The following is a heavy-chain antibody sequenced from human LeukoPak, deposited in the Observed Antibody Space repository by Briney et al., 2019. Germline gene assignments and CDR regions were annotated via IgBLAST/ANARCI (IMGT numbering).Heavy chain of an antibody. Sequence: NPSETLSLTCTVSGGSISSYYWSWIRQPPGKGLECIGYIYYSGSTNYNPSLTSRVTISVDTSKNQFSLKLSSVTAADTAVYYCARRRNNWNYVGERHYYYMDVWGKGTTVTVSS. CDR1: GGSISSYY. CDR3: ARRRNNWNYVGERHYYYMDV. CDR2: IYYSGST. V-gene: IGHV4-59*12. D-gene: IGHD1-7*01. J-gene: IGHJ6*03.